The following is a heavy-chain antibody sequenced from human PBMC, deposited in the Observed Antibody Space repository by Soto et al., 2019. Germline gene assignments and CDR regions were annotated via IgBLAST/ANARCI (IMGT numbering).Heavy chain of an antibody. D-gene: IGHD3-22*01. J-gene: IGHJ5*02. CDR1: GFTFSSYA. CDR3: AKDSDYYDSSGYYYDWFDP. CDR2: ISGSGGST. Sequence: EVQLLESGGGLVQPGGSLRLSCAASGFTFSSYAMSWVRQAPGKGLEWVSAISGSGGSTYYADSVKGRFTISRDNSKNTLYLQMSSLRAEDTAVYYCAKDSDYYDSSGYYYDWFDPWGQGTLVTVSS. V-gene: IGHV3-23*01.